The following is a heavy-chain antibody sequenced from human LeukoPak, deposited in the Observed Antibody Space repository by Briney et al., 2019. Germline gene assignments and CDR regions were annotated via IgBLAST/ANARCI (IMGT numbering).Heavy chain of an antibody. CDR2: ISGSGGST. J-gene: IGHJ4*02. CDR1: GFTFSSYG. D-gene: IGHD3-22*01. CDR3: ARSPPPAYYYDSSGYPTGNY. V-gene: IGHV3-23*01. Sequence: GGSLRLSCAASGFTFSSYGMSWVRQAPGKGLEWVSAISGSGGSTYYADSVKGRFTISRDNAKNSLYLQMNSLRAEDTAVYYCARSPPPAYYYDSSGYPTGNYWGQGTLVTVSS.